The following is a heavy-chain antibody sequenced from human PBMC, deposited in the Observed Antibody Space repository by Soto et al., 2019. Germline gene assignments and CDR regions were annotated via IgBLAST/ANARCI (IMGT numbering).Heavy chain of an antibody. CDR1: GYNFTAYY. CDR3: AIVYYDSVAAAF. D-gene: IGHD3-16*01. CDR2: INPSSGVT. Sequence: PSVKVSCKASGYNFTAYYTHWARQAHGPGLEWMGWINPSSGVTHYAQKFQGRVTMTRDTCISTACMELNRLKSKDPAVYFCAIVYYDSVAAAFWAQGTAVTISS. J-gene: IGHJ4*02. V-gene: IGHV1-2*02.